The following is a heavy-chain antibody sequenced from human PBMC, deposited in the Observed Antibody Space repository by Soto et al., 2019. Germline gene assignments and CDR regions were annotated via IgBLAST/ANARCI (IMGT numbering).Heavy chain of an antibody. CDR3: AKYGSKSSPHYLDY. CDR2: IFGGGGDT. CDR1: GFTFSNYA. Sequence: EVQLLESGGGLVQPGGSLRLSCAVSGFTFSNYAVGWVHQAPGMGLEWVSSIFGGGGDTYYTDSVKGRFTISRDSSENTVFLQMNSLRAEDTALYYCAKYGSKSSPHYLDYWGQGTLVTVSS. J-gene: IGHJ4*02. V-gene: IGHV3-23*01. D-gene: IGHD6-13*01.